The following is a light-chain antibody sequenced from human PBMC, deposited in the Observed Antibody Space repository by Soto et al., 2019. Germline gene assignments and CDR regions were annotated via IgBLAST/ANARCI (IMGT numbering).Light chain of an antibody. J-gene: IGLJ2*01. V-gene: IGLV1-40*01. CDR2: GNS. CDR3: QSYDSSLSGVV. Sequence: QSALTQPPSVSGAPGQRVTISCTGSSSNIGARYDVHWFQQLPGTAPKLLIYGNSNRPSGVPDRFSGSRSGTSASLASTGLQAEDEADDYCQSYDSSLSGVVFGGGTQLTVL. CDR1: SSNIGARYD.